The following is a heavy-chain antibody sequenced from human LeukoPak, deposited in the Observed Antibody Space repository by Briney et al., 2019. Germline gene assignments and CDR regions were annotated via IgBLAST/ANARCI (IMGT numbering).Heavy chain of an antibody. CDR3: LRGYYDSNRYFDFDY. CDR2: ISYDESNK. Sequence: GGSLRLSCAASGFTFSDYSMNWVRQAPGKGLEWVALISYDESNKYYADSVKGRFTISRDTSKNTLYLQMNSLRAEDTAVYYCLRGYYDSNRYFDFDYWGRGTLVTVSS. J-gene: IGHJ4*02. CDR1: GFTFSDYS. V-gene: IGHV3-30*03. D-gene: IGHD3-22*01.